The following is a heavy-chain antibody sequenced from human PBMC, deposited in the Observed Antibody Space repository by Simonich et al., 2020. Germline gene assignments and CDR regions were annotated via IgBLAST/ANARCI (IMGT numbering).Heavy chain of an antibody. J-gene: IGHJ2*01. CDR1: GYTFTGYY. CDR3: ARDGGNCRGGSCYWYFDL. D-gene: IGHD2-15*01. V-gene: IGHV1-2*06. CDR2: INPNRGDT. Sequence: QVQLVQSGAEVKKPGASVKVSCKASGYTFTGYYMHWVRQAPVQGLEWMGRINPNRGDTNEAQKFQVKVPMTRDTSISTAYMELSRLRSDDTAVYYCARDGGNCRGGSCYWYFDLWGRGTLVTVSS.